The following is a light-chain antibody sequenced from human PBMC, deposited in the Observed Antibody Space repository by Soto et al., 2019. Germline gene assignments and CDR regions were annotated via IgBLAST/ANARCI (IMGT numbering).Light chain of an antibody. V-gene: IGKV3-20*01. CDR1: QSVTNNY. CDR2: GAS. Sequence: EVVLTQSPGTLSLSPGERATLSCRASQSVTNNYLAWYKQKPGQAPRLLIYGASTRATGIPDRFSGSGSGTDFTLTVSRLEPEDSAVYYCQQYGGSPLVSFGGGTKVEIK. J-gene: IGKJ4*01. CDR3: QQYGGSPLVS.